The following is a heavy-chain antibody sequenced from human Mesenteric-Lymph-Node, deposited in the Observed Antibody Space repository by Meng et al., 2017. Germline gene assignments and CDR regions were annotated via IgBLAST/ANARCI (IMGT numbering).Heavy chain of an antibody. CDR3: ATQESRDGHNPY. CDR2: INHSGST. J-gene: IGHJ4*02. Sequence: QVQLRQWGAGLLKPSETLSLTCAVYGGSFSGYYWSWIRQPPGKGLEWIGEINHSGSTNYNPSLKSRVTISVDKSKNQFSLKLSSVTAADTAVYYCATQESRDGHNPYWGQGTLVTVSS. CDR1: GGSFSGYY. D-gene: IGHD5-24*01. V-gene: IGHV4-34*01.